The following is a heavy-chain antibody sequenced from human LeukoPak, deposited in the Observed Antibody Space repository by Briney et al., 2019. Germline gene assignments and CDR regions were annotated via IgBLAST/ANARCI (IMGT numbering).Heavy chain of an antibody. CDR3: ARTGGYYDSSGPNDY. CDR2: IYYSGST. Sequence: SETLSLTRTVSGVSISSYYWSWLRQPPGKGLEWIGYIYYSGSTNYNPSLKSRVTISVDTSKNQFSLKLSSVTAADTAVYYCARTGGYYDSSGPNDYWGQGTLVTVSS. D-gene: IGHD3-22*01. J-gene: IGHJ4*02. CDR1: GVSISSYY. V-gene: IGHV4-59*01.